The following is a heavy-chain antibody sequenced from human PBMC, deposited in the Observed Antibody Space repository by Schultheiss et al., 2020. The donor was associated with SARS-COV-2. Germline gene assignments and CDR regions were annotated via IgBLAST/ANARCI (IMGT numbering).Heavy chain of an antibody. CDR3: AKASGYSASGDYYTDV. Sequence: GGSLRLSCAASGFTFDDYTMHWVRQAPGKSLEWVSAVSAGGCTTYYADSVKGRFTISGDNSKNTLYLQMNRLRAEDTAVYYCAKASGYSASGDYYTDVWGKGTTVTVSS. V-gene: IGHV3-23*01. J-gene: IGHJ6*03. CDR2: VSAGGCTT. CDR1: GFTFDDYT. D-gene: IGHD3-3*01.